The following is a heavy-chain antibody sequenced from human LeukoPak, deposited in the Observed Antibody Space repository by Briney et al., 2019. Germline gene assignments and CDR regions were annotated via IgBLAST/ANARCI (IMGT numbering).Heavy chain of an antibody. V-gene: IGHV3-23*01. D-gene: IGHD1-14*01. CDR3: AKKVSPDDAFDI. CDR1: GFTFRSYA. CDR2: ISGSGGST. Sequence: GGSLRLSCAASGFTFRSYAMSWVRQAPGKGLEWVSAISGSGGSTYYADSVKGRFTISRDNSKNTLYLQMNSLRAEDTAVYYCAKKVSPDDAFDIWGQGTMVTVSS. J-gene: IGHJ3*02.